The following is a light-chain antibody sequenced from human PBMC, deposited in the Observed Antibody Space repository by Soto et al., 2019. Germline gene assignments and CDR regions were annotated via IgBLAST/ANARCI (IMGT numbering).Light chain of an antibody. Sequence: EIVMTQSPATLSVSPGERATLSCRASQGVGSNLAWYQQRPGQAPRLLIYGASSRATSIPARFSGSGSGTEFTLTITSLQSEDFAVYYCQQYNNWPPYTFGQGTKLEIK. CDR1: QGVGSN. CDR2: GAS. CDR3: QQYNNWPPYT. J-gene: IGKJ2*01. V-gene: IGKV3-15*01.